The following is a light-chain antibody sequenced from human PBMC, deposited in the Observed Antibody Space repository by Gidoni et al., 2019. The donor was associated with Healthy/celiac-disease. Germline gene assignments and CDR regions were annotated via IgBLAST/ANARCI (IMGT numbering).Light chain of an antibody. CDR2: GAS. V-gene: IGKV3-20*01. J-gene: IGKJ1*01. CDR1: QSVSSSY. CDR3: QRYGSPWT. Sequence: DIVLTQSPGTLSLSPGERATLSCRASQSVSSSYLAWYQQKPGQAPRLLIYGASSRATGIPDRFSGSGSGTDFTLTISRLGPEEFAVYYCQRYGSPWTFGQGTKVEIK.